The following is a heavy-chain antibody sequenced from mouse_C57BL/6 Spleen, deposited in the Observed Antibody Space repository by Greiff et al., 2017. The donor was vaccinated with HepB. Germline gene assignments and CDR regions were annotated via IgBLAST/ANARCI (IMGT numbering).Heavy chain of an antibody. CDR1: GYTFTNYW. J-gene: IGHJ2*01. V-gene: IGHV1-63*01. CDR3: ARGRDYPYFDY. CDR2: IYPGGGYT. Sequence: QVQLQQSGAELVRPGTSVKMSCKASGYTFTNYWIGWAKQRPGHGLEWIGDIYPGGGYTNYNEKFKGKATLTADKSSSTAYMQFSILTSEDSAIYYCARGRDYPYFDYWGQGTTLTVSS. D-gene: IGHD5-5*01.